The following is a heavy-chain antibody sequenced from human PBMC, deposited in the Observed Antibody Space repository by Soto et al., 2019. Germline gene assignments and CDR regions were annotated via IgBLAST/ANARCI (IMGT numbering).Heavy chain of an antibody. CDR2: ISYDGSNK. CDR1: GFTFSSYA. J-gene: IGHJ6*02. Sequence: TGGSLRLSCAASGFTFSSYAMHWVRQAPGKGLEWVAVISYDGSNKYYADSVKGRFTISRDNSKNTLYLQMNSLRAEDTAVYYCAREYWNYVGYLGYGMDVWGQGTTVTVSS. D-gene: IGHD1-7*01. CDR3: AREYWNYVGYLGYGMDV. V-gene: IGHV3-30-3*01.